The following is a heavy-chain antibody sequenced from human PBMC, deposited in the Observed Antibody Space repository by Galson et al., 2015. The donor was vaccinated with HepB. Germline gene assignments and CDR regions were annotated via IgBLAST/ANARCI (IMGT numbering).Heavy chain of an antibody. V-gene: IGHV3-33*01. CDR3: ARTIYSYGPVDY. CDR2: IWSDGSNK. J-gene: IGHJ4*02. CDR1: GFTFNIYG. D-gene: IGHD5-18*01. Sequence: SLRLSCAASGFTFNIYGMHWVRQAPGKGLEWVAVIWSDGSNKYYAESVKGRFTISRDNSKNTVYLQMNSLRAEDTAMYYCARTIYSYGPVDYWGQGTLVTVSS.